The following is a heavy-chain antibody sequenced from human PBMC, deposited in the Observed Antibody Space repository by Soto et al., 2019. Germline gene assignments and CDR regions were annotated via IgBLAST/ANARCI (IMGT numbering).Heavy chain of an antibody. CDR2: INPNSGGT. D-gene: IGHD3-22*01. V-gene: IGHV1-2*02. CDR1: GYTSTGNY. CDR3: ARDYYENSDKDGFDI. J-gene: IGHJ3*02. Sequence: QVQLVQSGAEVKKPGASVKVSCKASGYTSTGNYIHWVRQAPGQGLEWMGWINPNSGGTKYAQKFQGRVTVTRDTSISTAYMELSRLRSDDTAMYYCARDYYENSDKDGFDIWGQGTMVTVSS.